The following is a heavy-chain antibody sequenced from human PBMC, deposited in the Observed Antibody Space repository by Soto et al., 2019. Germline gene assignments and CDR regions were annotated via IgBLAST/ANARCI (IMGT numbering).Heavy chain of an antibody. D-gene: IGHD6-19*01. V-gene: IGHV4-34*01. Sequence: SETLSLTCAVYGGSFSGYYWSWIRQPPGKGLEWIGEINHSGSTNYNPSLKSRVTISVDTSKNQFSLKLSSVTAADTAVYYCARGLGSGWYGRWFDPWGQGTLVTSPQ. CDR3: ARGLGSGWYGRWFDP. J-gene: IGHJ5*02. CDR1: GGSFSGYY. CDR2: INHSGST.